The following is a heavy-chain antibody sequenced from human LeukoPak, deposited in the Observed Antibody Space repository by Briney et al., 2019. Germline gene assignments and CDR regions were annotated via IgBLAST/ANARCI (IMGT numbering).Heavy chain of an antibody. V-gene: IGHV3-30*02. D-gene: IGHD2/OR15-2a*01. CDR1: GFTFNNYG. CDR2: IRYDGSDT. CDR3: AKDGTSYYYIYY. Sequence: GGSLRLSCAASGFTFNNYGMHRVRKPPAKGQERLAFIRYDGSDTYYADSVKGRFTVSRDDSKNTHYLQMNSLRGDDTAVYYCAKDGTSYYYIYYWGQGTLVTVSS. J-gene: IGHJ4*02.